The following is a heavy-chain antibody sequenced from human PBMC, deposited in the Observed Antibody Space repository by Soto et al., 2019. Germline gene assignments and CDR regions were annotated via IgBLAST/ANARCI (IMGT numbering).Heavy chain of an antibody. V-gene: IGHV4-34*01. CDR3: ARVSRSRGSVGSQINYYFYYYMDV. CDR1: VGTFNDYS. J-gene: IGHJ6*03. Sequence: SKTLSLTCAVYVGTFNDYSWTWIRQPPGKGLEYIGEINHSGSTTYNPSLRSRVTLSVDTSKNQFSLKVTSVTAADTAVYYCARVSRSRGSVGSQINYYFYYYMDVWGKGTTVTVSS. D-gene: IGHD3-10*01. CDR2: INHSGST.